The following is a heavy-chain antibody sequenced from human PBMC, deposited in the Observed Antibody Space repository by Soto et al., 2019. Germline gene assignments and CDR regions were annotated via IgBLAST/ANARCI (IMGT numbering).Heavy chain of an antibody. V-gene: IGHV3-30*18. J-gene: IGHJ4*02. CDR1: GFTFSRYG. CDR3: AKDRDISSAGYYLDY. Sequence: GGSLRLSCAASGFTFSRYGMHWVRQAPGKGLEWVAVVSFDGSDKYYADSVKGRFTISRDKSKNTLFLQMNSLRVEDTAVYFCAKDRDISSAGYYLDYWGQGTLVTVSS. D-gene: IGHD6-13*01. CDR2: VSFDGSDK.